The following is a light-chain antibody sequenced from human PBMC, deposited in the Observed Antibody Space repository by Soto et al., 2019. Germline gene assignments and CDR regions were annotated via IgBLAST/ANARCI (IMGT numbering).Light chain of an antibody. CDR2: WAS. V-gene: IGKV4-1*01. Sequence: DIVMTQSPGSLAVSLGERATINCKSSSNIKNYLIWYQQKPGQPPNLIYWASTRESGVPDRFSVSGSGTDFTLTISSLQAEDVAVYYCQQYYSAPYAFGQGTKLAIK. CDR3: QQYYSAPYA. J-gene: IGKJ2*01. CDR1: SNIKNY.